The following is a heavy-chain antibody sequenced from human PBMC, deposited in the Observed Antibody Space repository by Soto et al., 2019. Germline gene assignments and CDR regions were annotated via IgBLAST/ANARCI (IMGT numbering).Heavy chain of an antibody. CDR3: ARRLVGAQPFDY. CDR2: IYYSGST. CDR1: GGSISSYY. D-gene: IGHD1-26*01. J-gene: IGHJ4*02. Sequence: SETLSLTCTVSGGSISSYYWSWIRQPPGKGLEWIGYIYYSGSTNYNPSLKSRVTISVDTSKNQFSLKLSSVTAADTAVYYCARRLVGAQPFDYWGQGTLVTVSS. V-gene: IGHV4-59*01.